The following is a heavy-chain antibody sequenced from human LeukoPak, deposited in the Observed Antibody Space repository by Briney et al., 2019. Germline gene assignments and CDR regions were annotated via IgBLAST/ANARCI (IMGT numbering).Heavy chain of an antibody. Sequence: SETLSLTCGVSGGSITSTNWWSWVRQPPGQGLEWIGEVSLSGFTNYNPSLSSRVIMALDTSKNHLSLNLTSVTAADTAVYYCSRENGAFSPFGYWGQGTLVTVPS. CDR3: SRENGAFSPFGY. V-gene: IGHV4-4*02. CDR2: VSLSGFT. J-gene: IGHJ4*02. D-gene: IGHD2-8*01. CDR1: GGSITSTNW.